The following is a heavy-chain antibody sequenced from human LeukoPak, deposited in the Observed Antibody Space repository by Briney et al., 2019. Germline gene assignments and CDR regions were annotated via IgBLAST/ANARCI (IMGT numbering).Heavy chain of an antibody. V-gene: IGHV4-34*01. CDR3: ARRRYFDWFRDY. CDR2: INHYGST. D-gene: IGHD3-9*01. J-gene: IGHJ4*02. CDR1: GGSFSGYY. Sequence: SETLSLTCAVYGGSFSGYYWSWIRQPPGKGLEWIGEINHYGSTNYNPSLKSQITISVDMSKNQFSLNLTSVTAADTAVYYCARRRYFDWFRDYWGQGTLVTVSS.